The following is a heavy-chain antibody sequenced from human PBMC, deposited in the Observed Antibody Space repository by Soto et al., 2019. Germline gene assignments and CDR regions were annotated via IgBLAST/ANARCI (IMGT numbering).Heavy chain of an antibody. V-gene: IGHV4-59*01. J-gene: IGHJ4*02. Sequence: SETLSLTCTVSGGSISSYYWSWIRQPPGKGLEWIGYIYYSGSTNYNPSLKSRVTISVDTSKNQFSLKLSSVTAADTAVYYCARVEWLDRGAFDYWGQGTLVTVS. CDR1: GGSISSYY. CDR2: IYYSGST. CDR3: ARVEWLDRGAFDY. D-gene: IGHD6-19*01.